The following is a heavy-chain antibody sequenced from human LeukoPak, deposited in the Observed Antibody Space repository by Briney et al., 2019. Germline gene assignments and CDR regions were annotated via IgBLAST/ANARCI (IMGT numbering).Heavy chain of an antibody. D-gene: IGHD3-3*01. V-gene: IGHV4-4*07. CDR2: IYTSGST. J-gene: IGHJ5*02. CDR1: GGSISSDY. CDR3: ARDSPKKRSITIFGVVTNNWFDP. Sequence: SETLSLTCTVSGGSISSDYWSWIRQPAGEGLEWIGRIYTSGSTNYNPSLKSRVTMSVDTSKNQFSLKLSSVTAADTAVYYCARDSPKKRSITIFGVVTNNWFDPWGQGTLVTVSS.